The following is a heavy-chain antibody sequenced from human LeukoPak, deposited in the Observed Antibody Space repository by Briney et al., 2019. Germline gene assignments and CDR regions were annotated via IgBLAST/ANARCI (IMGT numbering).Heavy chain of an antibody. CDR3: ARDYGGNSGWFDP. J-gene: IGHJ5*02. Sequence: ASVKVSCKASGYTFTNYDLNWVRQATGQGPEWIGWMNPNSGNTGYAQKFQGRVTLTRSTSISTAYMELRSLTPEDTAVYYCARDYGGNSGWFDPWGQGTLDTVSS. D-gene: IGHD4-23*01. CDR2: MNPNSGNT. CDR1: GYTFTNYD. V-gene: IGHV1-8*01.